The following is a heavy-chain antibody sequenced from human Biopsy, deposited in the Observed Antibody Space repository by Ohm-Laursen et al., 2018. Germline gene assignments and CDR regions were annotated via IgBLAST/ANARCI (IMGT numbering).Heavy chain of an antibody. CDR2: INPYNGDT. CDR1: GYTLTELS. V-gene: IGHV1-24*01. CDR3: ARGPHSGSHSCFDY. J-gene: IGHJ4*02. Sequence: ASVKVSCKVSGYTLTELSMHWVRQAPGRGLEWMGWINPYNGDTNYAQKLQGRVTMTTDTSTSTAYMELSSLTTEDTAIYYCARGPHSGSHSCFDYWGRGTLVTVSS. D-gene: IGHD1-26*01.